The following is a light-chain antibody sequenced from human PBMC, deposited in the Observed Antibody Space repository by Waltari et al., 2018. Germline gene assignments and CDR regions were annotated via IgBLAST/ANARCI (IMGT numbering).Light chain of an antibody. V-gene: IGLV1-51*02. J-gene: IGLJ2*01. CDR2: GND. Sequence: QSVLTQPPSVSAAPGPKVTISCPGTTTNIGNTYVSWYQQSPGAAPQVLIYGNDKPATGIPDPFSGSKSGTSATLDITGLQTGDEADYYCGTWDNTLSAVFGGGTKVTVL. CDR1: TTNIGNTY. CDR3: GTWDNTLSAV.